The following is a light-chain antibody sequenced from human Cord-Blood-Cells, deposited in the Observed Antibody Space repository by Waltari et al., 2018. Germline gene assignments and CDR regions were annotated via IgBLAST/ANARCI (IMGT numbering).Light chain of an antibody. CDR2: AAS. V-gene: IGKV1-39*01. J-gene: IGKJ1*01. CDR1: QSISSY. CDR3: QQSYSTWT. Sequence: DIQMTQSPSSLSASVGDRVTITCRASQSISSYLNWYQQKPGKAPKLLSYAASSLQSGVPTRFRGSGAGTDITHTISSLQHEEVATYYCQQSYSTWTFGQGTKVEIK.